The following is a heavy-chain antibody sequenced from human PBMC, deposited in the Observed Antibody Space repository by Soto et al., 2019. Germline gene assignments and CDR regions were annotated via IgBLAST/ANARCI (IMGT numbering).Heavy chain of an antibody. CDR2: MNPNSGNT. CDR1: GYTFTSYD. V-gene: IGHV1-8*01. D-gene: IGHD2-2*01. CDR3: ASIYCSSTSCVFDY. J-gene: IGHJ4*02. Sequence: ASLKVSCKSSGYTFTSYDINWVRQATGQGLEWMGWMNPNSGNTGYAQKFQGRVTMTRNTSISTAYMELSSLRSEDTAVYYCASIYCSSTSCVFDYWGQGTLVTVS.